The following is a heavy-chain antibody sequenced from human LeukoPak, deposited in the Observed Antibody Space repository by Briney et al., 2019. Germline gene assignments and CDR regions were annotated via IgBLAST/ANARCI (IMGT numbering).Heavy chain of an antibody. Sequence: SETLSLTCTVSGGSISSYYWSWVRQPPGKGLGWIGYIYYSGSTNYNPSLKSRVTMSVDTSKNQFSLKLSSVTAADTAVYYCARSRSYQLLTFDYWGQGTLVTVSS. CDR3: ARSRSYQLLTFDY. CDR2: IYYSGST. CDR1: GGSISSYY. D-gene: IGHD2-2*01. J-gene: IGHJ4*02. V-gene: IGHV4-59*01.